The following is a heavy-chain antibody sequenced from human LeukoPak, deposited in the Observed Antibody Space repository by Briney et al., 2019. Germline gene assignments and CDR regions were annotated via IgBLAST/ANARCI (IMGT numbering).Heavy chain of an antibody. CDR3: TVPQSGGNWFDP. Sequence: GGSLRLSCAASGFTFSDYYMSWIRQAPGKGLEWVSYISSSSSYTYYADSVKGRFTISRDNAKNSQYLQMNSLKAEDTAVYYCTVPQSGGNWFDPWGPGTQVTVSS. V-gene: IGHV3-11*03. CDR1: GFTFSDYY. J-gene: IGHJ5*02. D-gene: IGHD3-16*01. CDR2: ISSSSSYT.